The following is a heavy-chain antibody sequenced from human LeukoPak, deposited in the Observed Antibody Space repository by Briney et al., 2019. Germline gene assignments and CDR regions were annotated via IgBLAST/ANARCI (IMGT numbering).Heavy chain of an antibody. CDR2: IRSKPYGGTT. Sequence: GGSLRLSCTASGFTFGDYAMSWVRQAPGEGLEWVGFIRSKPYGGTTENAASVKGRFTISRDDSKSIAYLQMNSLRIEDTAVYYCTRNSYGPRFDYWGQGTLVTVSS. V-gene: IGHV3-49*04. CDR1: GFTFGDYA. CDR3: TRNSYGPRFDY. J-gene: IGHJ4*02. D-gene: IGHD5-18*01.